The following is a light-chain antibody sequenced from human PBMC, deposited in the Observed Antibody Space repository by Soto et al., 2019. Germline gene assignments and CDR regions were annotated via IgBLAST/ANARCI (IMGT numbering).Light chain of an antibody. CDR1: QSVSSSY. CDR2: GAS. V-gene: IGKV3-20*01. Sequence: EIVLTQSPGTLSLSPGERATLSCRASQSVSSSYLAWYQQKPGQAPRLLIYGASSRATGIPDRFSGSGSGTDFTLTIRRLEPEDFAVYYCLQYGSSRTFGQGTKLEIK. CDR3: LQYGSSRT. J-gene: IGKJ2*02.